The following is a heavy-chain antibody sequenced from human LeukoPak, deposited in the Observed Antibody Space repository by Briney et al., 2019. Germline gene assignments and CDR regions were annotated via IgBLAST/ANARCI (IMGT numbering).Heavy chain of an antibody. CDR3: ARRGLRYFDWLRHAFDI. V-gene: IGHV4-34*01. CDR1: GGSFSGYY. Sequence: LSETLSLTCAVYGGSFSGYYWSWIRQPPGKGLEWIGEINHSGSTNYNPSLKSRVTISVDTSKNQFSLKLSSVTAADTAVYYCARRGLRYFDWLRHAFDIWGQGTMVTVSS. D-gene: IGHD3-9*01. CDR2: INHSGST. J-gene: IGHJ3*02.